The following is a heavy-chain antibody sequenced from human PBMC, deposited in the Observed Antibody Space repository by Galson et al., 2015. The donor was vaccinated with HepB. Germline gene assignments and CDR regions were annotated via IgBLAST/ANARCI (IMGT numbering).Heavy chain of an antibody. CDR3: ARPQGRDGPFDY. D-gene: IGHD5-24*01. V-gene: IGHV1-46*03. J-gene: IGHJ4*02. Sequence: SVKVSCKASGYTFTSYYMHWVRRAPGQGLEWMGIINPSGGSTSYAQKFQGRVTMTRDTSTSTVYMELSSLRSGDTAVYYCARPQGRDGPFDYWGQGTLVTVSS. CDR1: GYTFTSYY. CDR2: INPSGGST.